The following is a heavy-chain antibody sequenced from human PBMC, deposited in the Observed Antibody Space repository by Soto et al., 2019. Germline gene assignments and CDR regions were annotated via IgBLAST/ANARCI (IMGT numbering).Heavy chain of an antibody. D-gene: IGHD5-18*01. CDR3: AKSSIRGYSYGYYYGMDV. Sequence: VPLLESGGGLVQPGGSLRLSCAASGFTFSSYAMSWVRQAPGKGLEWVSAISGSGGSTYYADSVKGRFTISRDNSKNTLYLQMNSLRAEDTAVYYCAKSSIRGYSYGYYYGMDVWGQGTTVTVSS. CDR1: GFTFSSYA. J-gene: IGHJ6*02. V-gene: IGHV3-23*01. CDR2: ISGSGGST.